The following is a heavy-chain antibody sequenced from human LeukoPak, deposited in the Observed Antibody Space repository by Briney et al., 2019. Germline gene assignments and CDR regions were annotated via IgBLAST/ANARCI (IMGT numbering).Heavy chain of an antibody. J-gene: IGHJ5*02. CDR2: IYYSGST. D-gene: IGHD1-26*01. V-gene: IGHV4-30-4*08. Sequence: PSQTLSLTCTVSGGSISSGDYYWRWIRQPPGKGLEWIGYIYYSGSTYYNPSLKSRVTISVDTSKNQFSLKLSSVTAADTAVYYCARLPVELRANWFDPWGQGTLVTVSS. CDR3: ARLPVELRANWFDP. CDR1: GGSISSGDYY.